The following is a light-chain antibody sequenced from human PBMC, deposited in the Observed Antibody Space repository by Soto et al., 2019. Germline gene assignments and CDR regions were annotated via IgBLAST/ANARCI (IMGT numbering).Light chain of an antibody. V-gene: IGKV3-20*01. Sequence: EILLTQSPGTLSLSPGERATLSCRASQSVSSSYLAWYQQKPGQAPRLLIYGASSRATGIPDRFSGSGSGTDFTLTISRLEPEDFAVYYCRQYGNSLRAFGQGTKVEIK. CDR1: QSVSSSY. CDR3: RQYGNSLRA. CDR2: GAS. J-gene: IGKJ1*01.